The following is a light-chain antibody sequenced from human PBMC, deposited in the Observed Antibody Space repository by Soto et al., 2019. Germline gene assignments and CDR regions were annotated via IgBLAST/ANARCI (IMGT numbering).Light chain of an antibody. CDR1: QSINIY. CDR2: GAS. V-gene: IGKV1-39*01. Sequence: IQMTQSPSSLSASVGDRVTVTCRASQSINIYLNWYLQKPGKAPTLLIYGASSLQSGVPSRFSGGGSRTDFTLTISSLQPEDFATYYCQQSYRSPYTFGQGTKLEIK. J-gene: IGKJ2*01. CDR3: QQSYRSPYT.